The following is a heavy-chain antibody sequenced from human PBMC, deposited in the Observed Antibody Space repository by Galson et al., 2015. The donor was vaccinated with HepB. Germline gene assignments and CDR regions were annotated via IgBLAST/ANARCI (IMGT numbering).Heavy chain of an antibody. CDR2: IWYDGSNK. CDR3: GRDGGALSRSYGYNLPIGY. V-gene: IGHV3-33*01. J-gene: IGHJ4*02. CDR1: GFTFSSFG. Sequence: SLRLSCAASGFTFSSFGMHWVRQAPGKGLEYVAVIWYDGSNKYYAESVKGRFTISRDNSNNTLYLQMNSLRAGDTAVYYCGRDGGALSRSYGYNLPIGYWGQGTLVTVSS. D-gene: IGHD5-18*01.